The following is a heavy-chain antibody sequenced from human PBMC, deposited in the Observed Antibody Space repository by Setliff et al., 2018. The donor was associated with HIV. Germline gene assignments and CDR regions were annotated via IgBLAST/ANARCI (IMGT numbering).Heavy chain of an antibody. CDR1: GGSMDNYY. V-gene: IGHV4-59*01. J-gene: IGHJ4*02. D-gene: IGHD3-10*01. CDR3: ARAQMHRGVVAWSLYYFDY. CDR2: IYESAYS. Sequence: SETLSLTCIVSGGSMDNYYWNWVRQTPGKGLEWIGYIYESAYSHYTVSLRSRVTISMDTSKNQFSLTLRPVTAADRAVYYCARAQMHRGVVAWSLYYFDYWGQGALVTVSS.